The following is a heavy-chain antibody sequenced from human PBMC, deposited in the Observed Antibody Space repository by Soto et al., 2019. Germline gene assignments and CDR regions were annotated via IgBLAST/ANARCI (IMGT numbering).Heavy chain of an antibody. J-gene: IGHJ4*02. Sequence: SVKVSCKASGGTFSSYAISWVRQAPGQGLEWMGGIIPIFGTANYAQKFQGRVTITADESTSTAYMELSSLRSEDTAVYYCARDRPGYYDSSGYSFGIGSLWGQGTLVTVSS. CDR3: ARDRPGYYDSSGYSFGIGSL. CDR2: IIPIFGTA. CDR1: GGTFSSYA. V-gene: IGHV1-69*13. D-gene: IGHD3-22*01.